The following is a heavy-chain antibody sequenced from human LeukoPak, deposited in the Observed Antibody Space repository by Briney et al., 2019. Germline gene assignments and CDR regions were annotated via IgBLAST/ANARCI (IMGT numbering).Heavy chain of an antibody. CDR2: IGSSSSYI. CDR3: ASGNAAAGFDY. Sequence: GGSLRLSCVASGFTFSDYSMNWVRQAPGKGLEWVSSIGSSSSYIYYADSVKGRFTISRDNAKNSLYLQMNSLRAEDTAIYYCASGNAAAGFDYWGQGTLVTVSS. V-gene: IGHV3-21*01. D-gene: IGHD6-13*01. J-gene: IGHJ4*02. CDR1: GFTFSDYS.